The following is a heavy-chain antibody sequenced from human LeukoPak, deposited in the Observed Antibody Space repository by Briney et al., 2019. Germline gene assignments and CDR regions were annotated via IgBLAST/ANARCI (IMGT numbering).Heavy chain of an antibody. V-gene: IGHV4-39*07. Sequence: SETLSLTCTVSGGSISSSSYYWGWIRQPPGKGLEWIGNIYYSGTTYYNPSLKSRVTISVDTSKNQFSLKLNSVTAADTAVYYCARDSIRRGTMIVMLASFDPWGQGTLVTVSS. CDR1: GGSISSSSYY. J-gene: IGHJ5*02. CDR2: IYYSGTT. CDR3: ARDSIRRGTMIVMLASFDP. D-gene: IGHD3-22*01.